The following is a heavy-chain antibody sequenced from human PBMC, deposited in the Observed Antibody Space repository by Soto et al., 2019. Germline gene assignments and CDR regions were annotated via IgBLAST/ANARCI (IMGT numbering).Heavy chain of an antibody. Sequence: ESMCLSCAASGFTFSSLSIGWVSQAQGEGREWVSAISGSGGSTYYADSVKGRFTISRDNSKNTLYLQMNSLRAEDTAVYYCAKDGYCSSTSCYTYYYYGMDVWGQGTTVTVSS. V-gene: IGHV3-23*01. D-gene: IGHD2-2*02. CDR1: GFTFSSLS. CDR3: AKDGYCSSTSCYTYYYYGMDV. CDR2: ISGSGGST. J-gene: IGHJ6*02.